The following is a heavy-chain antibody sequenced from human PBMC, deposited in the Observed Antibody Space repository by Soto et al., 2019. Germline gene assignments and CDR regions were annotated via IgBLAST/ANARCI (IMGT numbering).Heavy chain of an antibody. CDR3: VSEAGNTGIDP. CDR2: IYYSGST. Sequence: SCSVVGRPTCCGDYYRSWIRKTPGRGLEWIGYIYYSGSTFYNPSLKNRVTISLDKSKIQFSLKLSSVTAADTAVYYFVSEAGNTGIDPRG. V-gene: IGHV4-30-4*01. J-gene: IGHJ5*02. CDR1: GRPTCCGDYY.